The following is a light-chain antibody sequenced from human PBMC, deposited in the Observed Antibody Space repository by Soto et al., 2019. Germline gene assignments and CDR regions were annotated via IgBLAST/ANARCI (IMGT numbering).Light chain of an antibody. Sequence: QSVVAQPASVSGSPGQSMTISCTGTSSDVGGYIYVSWYQQHPGKAPKLMIYEVSNRPSGVSNRFSGSKSGNTASLTISGLQAEDESDYYCSSYTSSNTPFVFGTGTKVTVL. V-gene: IGLV2-14*01. CDR2: EVS. CDR1: SSDVGGYIY. CDR3: SSYTSSNTPFV. J-gene: IGLJ1*01.